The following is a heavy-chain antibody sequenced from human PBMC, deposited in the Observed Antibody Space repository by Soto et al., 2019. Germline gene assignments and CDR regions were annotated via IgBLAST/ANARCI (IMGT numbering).Heavy chain of an antibody. D-gene: IGHD3-10*01. CDR1: GGSISSSSYY. V-gene: IGHV4-39*07. Sequence: PSETLSLTRTVSGGSISSSSYYWGWIRQPPGKGLEWIGEINHSGSTNYNPSLKSRVTISVDTSKNQFSLKLSSVTAADTAVYYCARGTRALNYGSGSYYNWFDPWGQGTLVTVSS. CDR3: ARGTRALNYGSGSYYNWFDP. CDR2: INHSGST. J-gene: IGHJ5*02.